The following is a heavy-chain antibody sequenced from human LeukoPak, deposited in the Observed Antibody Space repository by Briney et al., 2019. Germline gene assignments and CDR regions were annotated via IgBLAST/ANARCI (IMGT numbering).Heavy chain of an antibody. CDR2: IYPGDSET. CDR3: ARAMYGSNIYYVFDS. CDR1: GYSFTTYR. V-gene: IGHV5-51*01. D-gene: IGHD3-10*01. Sequence: GESLKISCKGSGYSFTTYRSGWVRQMPGKGLEWMGIIYPGDSETTYGPSFQGLVTISADKSINTAYLQWSSLKASDTAIYYCARAMYGSNIYYVFDSWGQGTLVTVSS. J-gene: IGHJ4*02.